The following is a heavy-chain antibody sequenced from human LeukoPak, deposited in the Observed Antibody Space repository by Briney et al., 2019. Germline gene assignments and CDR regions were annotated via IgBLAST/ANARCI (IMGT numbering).Heavy chain of an antibody. CDR2: ISGSGGST. CDR1: GFPFNSYV. J-gene: IGHJ4*02. CDR3: AKDRIGYSYGPGFDY. D-gene: IGHD5-18*01. Sequence: GGSLRLSCAASGFPFNSYVMSWVRQAPGKGLEWVSAISGSGGSTYYADSVRGRFTISRDNSKNTLYLQMNSLRAEDTAVYYCAKDRIGYSYGPGFDYWGQGTLVTVSS. V-gene: IGHV3-23*01.